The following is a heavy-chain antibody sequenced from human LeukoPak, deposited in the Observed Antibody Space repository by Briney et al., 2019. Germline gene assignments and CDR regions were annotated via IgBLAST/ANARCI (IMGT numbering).Heavy chain of an antibody. D-gene: IGHD2-8*01. V-gene: IGHV3-23*01. CDR1: GFTFSNSA. Sequence: GGSLRLSCAASGFTFSNSAMNWVRQAPGKGLEWISTISGSADGTHYRDSVKGRFTISRDNSKHTLYLHMISLSAEYAAVYYCATSIGVTLFESWGQGTLVTVSS. J-gene: IGHJ4*02. CDR2: ISGSADGT. CDR3: ATSIGVTLFES.